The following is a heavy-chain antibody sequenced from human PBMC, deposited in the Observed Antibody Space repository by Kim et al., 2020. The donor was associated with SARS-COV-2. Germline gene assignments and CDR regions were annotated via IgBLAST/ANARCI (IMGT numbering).Heavy chain of an antibody. CDR1: GGTFSSYA. CDR3: ARSIVGVGFLAEYYFDY. V-gene: IGHV1-69*13. J-gene: IGHJ4*02. D-gene: IGHD3-16*01. CDR2: IIPIFGTA. Sequence: SVKVSCKASGGTFSSYAISWVRQAPGQGLEWMGGIIPIFGTANYAQKFQGRVTITADESTSTAYMELSSLRSEDTAVYYCARSIVGVGFLAEYYFDYWGQGTLVTVSS.